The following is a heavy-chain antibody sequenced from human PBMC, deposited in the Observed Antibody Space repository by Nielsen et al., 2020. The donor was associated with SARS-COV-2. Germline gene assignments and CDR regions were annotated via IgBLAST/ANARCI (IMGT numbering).Heavy chain of an antibody. V-gene: IGHV4-59*12. CDR1: GGSFSGYY. J-gene: IGHJ4*02. Sequence: SETLSLTCAVYGGSFSGYYWSWIRQPPGKGLEWIGYIYYSGSTNYNPSLKSRVTISVDTSKNQFSLKLSSVTAADTAVYYCARGGGYEHDYWGQGTLVTVSS. D-gene: IGHD5-12*01. CDR3: ARGGGYEHDY. CDR2: IYYSGST.